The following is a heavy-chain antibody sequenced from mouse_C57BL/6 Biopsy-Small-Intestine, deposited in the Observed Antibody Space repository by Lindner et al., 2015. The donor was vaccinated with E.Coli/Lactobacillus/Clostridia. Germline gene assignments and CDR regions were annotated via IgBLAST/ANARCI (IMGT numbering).Heavy chain of an antibody. CDR3: ARGAF. Sequence: VQLQESGAELVKSGASVKMSCKTSGYTFTNYWITWVKQRPGQGLEWIGWIYPRDDTTKYNEKFKGKATLTVDTSSSTAYMELHSLTSEDSAVYFCARGAFWGQGTLVTVSA. V-gene: IGHV1-85*01. CDR1: GYTFTNYW. J-gene: IGHJ3*01. CDR2: IYPRDDTT.